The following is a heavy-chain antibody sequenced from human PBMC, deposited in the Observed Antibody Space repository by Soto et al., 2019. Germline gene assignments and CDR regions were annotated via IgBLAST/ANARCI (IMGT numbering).Heavy chain of an antibody. J-gene: IGHJ4*02. D-gene: IGHD6-19*01. V-gene: IGHV4-59*01. CDR1: GGSISSYY. CDR3: ARVIAVAGIDY. CDR2: IYYSGST. Sequence: PSETLSLTCTVSGGSISSYYWSWIRQPPGKGLEWIGYIYYSGSTNYSPSLKSRVTISVDTSKNQFSLKLSSVTAADTAVYYCARVIAVAGIDYWGQGTLVTVSS.